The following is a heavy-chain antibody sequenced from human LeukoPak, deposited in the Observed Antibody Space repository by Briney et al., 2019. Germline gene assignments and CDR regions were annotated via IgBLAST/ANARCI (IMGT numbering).Heavy chain of an antibody. V-gene: IGHV4-39*07. D-gene: IGHD2-21*01. CDR1: GGSISSSSYY. CDR3: ARLAPSGGDDAFDI. Sequence: SETLSLTCTVSGGSISSSSYYWGWIRQPPGKGLEWIGSIYYSGSTYYNPSLKSRVTISVDTSKNQFSLKLSSVTAADTAVYYCARLAPSGGDDAFDIWGQGTMVTVSS. J-gene: IGHJ3*02. CDR2: IYYSGST.